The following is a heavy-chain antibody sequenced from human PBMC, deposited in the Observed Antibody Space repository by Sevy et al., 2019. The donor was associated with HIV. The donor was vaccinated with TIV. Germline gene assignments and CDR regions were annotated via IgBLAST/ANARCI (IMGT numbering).Heavy chain of an antibody. Sequence: GGSLRLSCAASGFTFSSYEMNWVRQAPGKGLEWVSYISSSGSTIYYADSVKGRFTISRDNAKNSLYLQMNSLRAEDTAVYYCARAKVTRDNWNYVIYSYGMDVWGQGTTVTVSS. V-gene: IGHV3-48*03. CDR2: ISSSGSTI. J-gene: IGHJ6*02. CDR3: ARAKVTRDNWNYVIYSYGMDV. D-gene: IGHD1-7*01. CDR1: GFTFSSYE.